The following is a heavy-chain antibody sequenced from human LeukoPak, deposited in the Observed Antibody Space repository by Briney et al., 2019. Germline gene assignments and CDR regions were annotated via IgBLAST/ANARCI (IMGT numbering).Heavy chain of an antibody. CDR3: ARGAPVTPPFDY. J-gene: IGHJ4*02. Sequence: GGSLRLSCAASGFTFSSYSMNWVRQAPGKGLEWVSSISSSSSYIYYADSVKGRFTISRDNAKNSLYLQMNSLRSDDTAVYYCARGAPVTPPFDYWGQGTLVTVSS. V-gene: IGHV3-21*04. CDR1: GFTFSSYS. CDR2: ISSSSSYI. D-gene: IGHD4-17*01.